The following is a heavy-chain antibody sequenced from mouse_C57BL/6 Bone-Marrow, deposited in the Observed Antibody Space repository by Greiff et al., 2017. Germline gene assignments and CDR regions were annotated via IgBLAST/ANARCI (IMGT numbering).Heavy chain of an antibody. J-gene: IGHJ1*03. CDR3: ARRGLGTTVVEPFYWYFDV. D-gene: IGHD1-1*01. V-gene: IGHV5-4*01. CDR2: ISDGGSYT. Sequence: DVHLVESGGGLVKPGGSLKLSCAASGFTFSSYAMSWVRQTPEKRLEWVAPISDGGSYTYYPDNVKGRFTISRDNAKNNLYLQMSHLKSEDTAMYYCARRGLGTTVVEPFYWYFDVWGTGTTVTVSS. CDR1: GFTFSSYA.